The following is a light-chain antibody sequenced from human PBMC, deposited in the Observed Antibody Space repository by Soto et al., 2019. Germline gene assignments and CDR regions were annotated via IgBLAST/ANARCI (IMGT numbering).Light chain of an antibody. CDR1: QSVGSN. V-gene: IGKV3-15*01. CDR3: QHYNNWPPDRT. CDR2: GAA. Sequence: EIVMTQSPATLSVSPGERATLSCKASQSVGSNLAWYQQKPGQAPRLLIYGAATRAVGIPARFSGSGSGTEFTLTISSLQSEDVAIYFCQHYNNWPPDRTFGQGTKVEIK. J-gene: IGKJ1*01.